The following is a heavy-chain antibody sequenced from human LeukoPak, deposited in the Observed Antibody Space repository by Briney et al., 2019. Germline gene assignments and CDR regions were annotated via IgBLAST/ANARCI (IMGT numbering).Heavy chain of an antibody. D-gene: IGHD1-26*01. V-gene: IGHV4-38-2*02. CDR2: INHSGNT. CDR3: AREGGGSYYVY. Sequence: SETLSLTCTVSGYSISSGYYWGWIRQPPGKGLEWIGSINHSGNTYYNPSLKSRVTISVDTSKNQFSVKLSSVTAADTAVYYCAREGGGSYYVYWGQGTLVTVSS. J-gene: IGHJ4*02. CDR1: GYSISSGYY.